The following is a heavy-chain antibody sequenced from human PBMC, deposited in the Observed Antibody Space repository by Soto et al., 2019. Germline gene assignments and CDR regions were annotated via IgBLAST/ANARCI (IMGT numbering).Heavy chain of an antibody. D-gene: IGHD3-22*01. V-gene: IGHV3-30-3*01. CDR2: ISYDGSSN. J-gene: IGHJ4*02. CDR1: GFSFSSYA. Sequence: GSLRLSCAASGFSFSSYAMHWVRQAPGKGLEWVAIISYDGSSNFHADSVKGRFTSSRDNSKNMLYLQMNSLRAEDTAVYYCARKYYSDSSGYTFDYWGQGTLVTVSS. CDR3: ARKYYSDSSGYTFDY.